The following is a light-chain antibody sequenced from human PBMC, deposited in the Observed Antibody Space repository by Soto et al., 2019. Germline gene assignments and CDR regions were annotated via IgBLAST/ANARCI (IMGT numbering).Light chain of an antibody. J-gene: IGLJ2*01. CDR3: QTWGTGVV. Sequence: QLVLTQSPSASASLGAAVKLTCTLSSGHSSYAIAWHQQQPEKGPRYLKKLNGDGSHSKWDEIPDRFSGSSSGSERDLTISRLHSEEEAYFYCQTWGTGVVFGGGTKLTVL. V-gene: IGLV4-69*01. CDR2: LNGDGSH. CDR1: SGHSSYA.